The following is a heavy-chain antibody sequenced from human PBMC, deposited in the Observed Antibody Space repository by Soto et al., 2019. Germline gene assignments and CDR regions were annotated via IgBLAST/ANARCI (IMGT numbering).Heavy chain of an antibody. D-gene: IGHD3-22*01. J-gene: IGHJ6*02. V-gene: IGHV1-69*01. CDR2: IVPIFGTT. CDR1: GGTFSRYS. CDR3: ARPYEGGYSSNHHYYYALDV. Sequence: QVQLVQSGAEVKKPGSSVKVSCKISGGTFSRYSISWVRQAPGQGLEWMGGIVPIFGTTNYAQKFQDRVTIPTDESATTAHMELSNLRSEDTAVYYCARPYEGGYSSNHHYYYALDVWGQGTAVTVSS.